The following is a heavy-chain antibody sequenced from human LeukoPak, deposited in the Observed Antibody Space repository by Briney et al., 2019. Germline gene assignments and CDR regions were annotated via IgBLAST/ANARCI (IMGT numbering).Heavy chain of an antibody. D-gene: IGHD2-8*01. J-gene: IGHJ6*03. V-gene: IGHV4-4*09. CDR3: AIHTNVDISSFMDV. Sequence: SETLSLTCTVSGDSFSAYYWSWIRQPPGRGLEWIGYNYSSGNTNYNPSLKSRVTISVGTSKKQHSLKLTSLTAADTAVYYCAIHTNVDISSFMDVWGKGTTVTVSS. CDR2: NYSSGNT. CDR1: GDSFSAYY.